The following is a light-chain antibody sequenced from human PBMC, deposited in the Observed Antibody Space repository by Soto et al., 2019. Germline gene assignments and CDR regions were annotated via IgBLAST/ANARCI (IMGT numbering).Light chain of an antibody. Sequence: QSVLTQPPSASGSPGQSVTISCSGTSSDVGGYNYVSWYQQHPGKAPKLMIYDVSKRPSGVPARFSGSKSGNTASLTVSGLQAEDEADYYCSSYAGTHIVFGTGTKVTVL. V-gene: IGLV2-8*01. CDR3: SSYAGTHIV. CDR1: SSDVGGYNY. CDR2: DVS. J-gene: IGLJ1*01.